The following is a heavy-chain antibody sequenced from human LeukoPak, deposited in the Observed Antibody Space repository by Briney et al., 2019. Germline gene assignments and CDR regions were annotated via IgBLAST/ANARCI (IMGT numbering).Heavy chain of an antibody. CDR3: AGDSGSGNYEG. J-gene: IGHJ4*02. Sequence: PSETLSLTCTVSGGSISSYYWNWIRQPAGKGLEWIGRITSSRTTNYNPSLKSRLTMSVDTSKNQFSLRLSSVTAADTAVYYCAGDSGSGNYEGWGQGTLVTVSS. V-gene: IGHV4-4*07. CDR1: GGSISSYY. CDR2: ITSSRTT. D-gene: IGHD3-10*01.